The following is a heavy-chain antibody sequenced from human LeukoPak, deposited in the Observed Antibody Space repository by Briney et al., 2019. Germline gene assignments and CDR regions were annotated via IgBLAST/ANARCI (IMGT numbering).Heavy chain of an antibody. D-gene: IGHD3-22*01. J-gene: IGHJ3*02. CDR1: GFTFSDYY. Sequence: GGSLRLSCAASGFTFSDYYMSWIRQAPGKGLEWVSYISSSGSTIYYADSVKGRFTISRDNAKNSLYLQMNSLRAEDTAVYYCARDPRPYDSSGYIIWGQGTMVTVSS. V-gene: IGHV3-11*01. CDR3: ARDPRPYDSSGYII. CDR2: ISSSGSTI.